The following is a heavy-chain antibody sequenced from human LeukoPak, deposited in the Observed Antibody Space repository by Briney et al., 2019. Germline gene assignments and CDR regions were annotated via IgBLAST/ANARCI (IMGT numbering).Heavy chain of an antibody. CDR1: GFTFNNYA. V-gene: IGHV3-23*01. J-gene: IGHJ4*02. CDR2: ISSSGGST. D-gene: IGHD6-19*01. Sequence: GGSLRLSCAASGFTFNNYAMNWVRQAPGKGLEWVSTISSSGGSTYYADSVKGRFTISRDNSKNTLYLQMLSLRAEDTAVYYCAKDLAGRPSYFDYWGQGTLVTVSS. CDR3: AKDLAGRPSYFDY.